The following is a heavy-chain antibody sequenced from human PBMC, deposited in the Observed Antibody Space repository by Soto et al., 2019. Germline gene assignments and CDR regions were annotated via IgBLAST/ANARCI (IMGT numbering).Heavy chain of an antibody. V-gene: IGHV4-59*01. J-gene: IGHJ5*02. CDR2: IYYSGST. CDR3: ARDAFGVDNWFDP. D-gene: IGHD3-3*01. CDR1: GSSISSYY. Sequence: SETLSLTCTVSGSSISSYYWSWIRQPPGKGLEWIGYIYYSGSTNYNPSLKSRVTISVDTSKNQFSLKLSSVTAADTAVYYCARDAFGVDNWFDPWGQGTLVTVSS.